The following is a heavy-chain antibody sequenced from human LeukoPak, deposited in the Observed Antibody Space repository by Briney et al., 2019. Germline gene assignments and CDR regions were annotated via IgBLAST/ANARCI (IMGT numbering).Heavy chain of an antibody. CDR2: ISSSDYI. CDR1: GFSFSSYS. V-gene: IGHV3-21*01. CDR3: ARVEAALAN. D-gene: IGHD6-13*01. J-gene: IGHJ4*02. Sequence: PGRSLRLSCAASGFSFSSYSMNWVRQAPGKGLEWVSSISSSDYIYYADSVKGRFTISRDNAKNSLYLQMNSLSAEDTAVYYCARVEAALANWGQGTLVTVSS.